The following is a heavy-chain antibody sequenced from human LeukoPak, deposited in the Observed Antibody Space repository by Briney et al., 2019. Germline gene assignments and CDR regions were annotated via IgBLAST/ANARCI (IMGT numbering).Heavy chain of an antibody. J-gene: IGHJ4*02. CDR2: ISRSGSTI. D-gene: IGHD3-22*01. CDR1: GFTFSDYY. Sequence: GGSLRLSCAASGFTFSDYYMSWIRQAPGKGLEWVSYISRSGSTIYYADSVKGRFTISRDNAKNSLYLQMNSLRAEDTAVYYCAKTYYYESSGYAHYLAYDYWGQGTLGTVSS. CDR3: AKTYYYESSGYAHYLAYDY. V-gene: IGHV3-11*01.